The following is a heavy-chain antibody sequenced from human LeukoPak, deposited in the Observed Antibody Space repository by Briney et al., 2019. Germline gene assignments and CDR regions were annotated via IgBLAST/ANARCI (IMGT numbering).Heavy chain of an antibody. CDR2: IYTSGSA. CDR1: GGSISSGSYY. V-gene: IGHV4-61*02. Sequence: SQTLSLTCTVSGGSISSGSYYWSWIRQPAGKGLEWIGRIYTSGSANYNPSLKSRVTISVDTSKNQFSLKLSSVTAADTSLYYCARHYFSSAVAFDFWGQGTLVTVSS. J-gene: IGHJ4*02. D-gene: IGHD6-25*01. CDR3: ARHYFSSAVAFDF.